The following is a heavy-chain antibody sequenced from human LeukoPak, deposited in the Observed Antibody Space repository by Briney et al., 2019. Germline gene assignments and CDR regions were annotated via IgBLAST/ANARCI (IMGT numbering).Heavy chain of an antibody. V-gene: IGHV5-51*01. J-gene: IGHJ3*02. CDR1: GYSFTSYW. D-gene: IGHD1-26*01. CDR3: ARPRSGGSYLPDAFDI. Sequence: GESLKISCKGSGYSFTSYWIGWVRQMPGKGLEWMGIIYPGDSDTRYSPSFQGQVTISADKSISTAYLQWSSLKASDTATYYCARPRSGGSYLPDAFDIWGQGTMVTVSS. CDR2: IYPGDSDT.